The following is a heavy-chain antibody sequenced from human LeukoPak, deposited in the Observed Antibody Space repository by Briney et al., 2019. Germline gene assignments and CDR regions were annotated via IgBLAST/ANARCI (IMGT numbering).Heavy chain of an antibody. V-gene: IGHV3-21*01. Sequence: GGSLRLSCAASGFTFSSYSMNWLRQAPGKGLEWGSSISSSSSYIYYADSVKGRFTISRDNSKNTLYLQINSLRGEDTAVYYCAKGSKEVLFTRNHYMDVWGKGTTVTSSS. CDR2: ISSSSSYI. CDR1: GFTFSSYS. J-gene: IGHJ6*03. D-gene: IGHD1-14*01. CDR3: AKGSKEVLFTRNHYMDV.